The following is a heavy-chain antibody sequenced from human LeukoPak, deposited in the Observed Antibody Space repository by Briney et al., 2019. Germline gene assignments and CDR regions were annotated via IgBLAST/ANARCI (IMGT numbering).Heavy chain of an antibody. CDR3: ARVRVGLYYYRDV. Sequence: ASVKVSCKASGYTFTGYYMHWVRQAPGQGLEWMGWINPNSGGTNYAQKFQGRVTMTRDTSISTAYMELSRLRSDDTAVYYCARVRVGLYYYRDVWGKGTTVTVSS. J-gene: IGHJ6*03. CDR1: GYTFTGYY. CDR2: INPNSGGT. V-gene: IGHV1-2*02. D-gene: IGHD3-10*01.